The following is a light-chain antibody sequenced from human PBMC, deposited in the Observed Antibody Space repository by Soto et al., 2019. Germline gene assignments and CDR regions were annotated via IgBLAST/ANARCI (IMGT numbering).Light chain of an antibody. CDR1: SSDVGAYNS. CDR3: SSSTSSSTYL. CDR2: SVT. Sequence: QSALTQPASVSGSPGQSITISCTGTSSDVGAYNSVSWYQQHPDKAPKLIIYSVTYRSSGLSDRFSASKSDNTASLTISGLHTEDEADYYCSSSTSSSTYLFGTGTKLTVL. J-gene: IGLJ1*01. V-gene: IGLV2-14*03.